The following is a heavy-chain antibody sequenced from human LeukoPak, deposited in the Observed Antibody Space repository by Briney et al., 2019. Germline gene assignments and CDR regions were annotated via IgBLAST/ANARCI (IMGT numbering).Heavy chain of an antibody. Sequence: SETLSLACTVSGGSISSSSYYWGWIRQPPGKGLEWIGSIYYSGSTYYNPSLKSRVTISVDTSKNQFSLKLSSVTAADTAVYYCARHGRWELFHFDYWGQGTLVTVSS. J-gene: IGHJ4*02. V-gene: IGHV4-39*01. CDR3: ARHGRWELFHFDY. D-gene: IGHD1-26*01. CDR1: GGSISSSSYY. CDR2: IYYSGST.